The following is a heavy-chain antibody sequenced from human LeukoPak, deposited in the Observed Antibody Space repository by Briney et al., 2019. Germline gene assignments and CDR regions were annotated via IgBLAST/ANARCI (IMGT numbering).Heavy chain of an antibody. Sequence: PGGSLRLSCAASGFTFSSYSMNWVRQAPGKGLEWVSSISSSSSYIYYADSVKGRFTISRDNAKNSLYLQMNSLRAEDTAVYYCARGYSSSWYEDWFDPWGQGTLVTVSS. CDR2: ISSSSSYI. J-gene: IGHJ5*02. CDR3: ARGYSSSWYEDWFDP. V-gene: IGHV3-21*01. D-gene: IGHD6-13*01. CDR1: GFTFSSYS.